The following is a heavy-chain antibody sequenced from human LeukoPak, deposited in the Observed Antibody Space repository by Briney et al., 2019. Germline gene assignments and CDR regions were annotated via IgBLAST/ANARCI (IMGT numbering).Heavy chain of an antibody. Sequence: GASVKVSCKASGGTFSNYAINWVRQAPGQGLEWMGGIIPLFGTANYAQKFQGRVTISAVESVSTAYMQLSSLRSVDTAVYYCARGWLAESTVVTPYNYWGQGTLVTVSS. D-gene: IGHD4-23*01. CDR2: IIPLFGTA. CDR1: GGTFSNYA. J-gene: IGHJ4*02. CDR3: ARGWLAESTVVTPYNY. V-gene: IGHV1-69*13.